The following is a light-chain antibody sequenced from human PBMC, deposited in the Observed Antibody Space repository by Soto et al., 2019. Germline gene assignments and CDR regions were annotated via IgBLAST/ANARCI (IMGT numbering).Light chain of an antibody. CDR2: EVN. CDR3: SLYISGSTYV. J-gene: IGLJ1*01. CDR1: SSDVGSYNR. Sequence: LTQPPSASGSPGQSVTISCTGTSSDVGSYNRLSWYQQPPGTAPKLIMYEVNTRPSGVPDRFSGSKSGSTASLTISGLQAEDEADYYCSLYISGSTYVFGTGTKVTVL. V-gene: IGLV2-18*01.